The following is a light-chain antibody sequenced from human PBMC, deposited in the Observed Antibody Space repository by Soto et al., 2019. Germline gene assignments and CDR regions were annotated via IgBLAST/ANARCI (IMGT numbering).Light chain of an antibody. CDR3: QQYVHWPPGT. V-gene: IGKV3-15*01. CDR2: DTS. Sequence: EIVLTQSPGTLSLSPGERATLSCRASQSVSSSLAWYQQRPGQAPRLLIYDTSTRAAGIAARFSGSGSGTEFTLTISSLQSEDFAVYYCQQYVHWPPGTFGQGTKVDI. J-gene: IGKJ1*01. CDR1: QSVSSS.